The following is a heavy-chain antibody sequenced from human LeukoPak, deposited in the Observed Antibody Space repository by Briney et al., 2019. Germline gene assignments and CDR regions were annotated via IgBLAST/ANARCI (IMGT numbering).Heavy chain of an antibody. CDR3: ARMPDILTGLDS. V-gene: IGHV4-38-2*02. Sequence: SETLSLTCSVSGYSISSGYYWGWIRQPPGKGLEWIGYIYHSGSTYYNPSLKSRVTISVDRSKNQFSLKLSSVTTADTAVYYCARMPDILTGLDSWGQGTLVTVSS. J-gene: IGHJ4*02. CDR1: GYSISSGYY. D-gene: IGHD3-9*01. CDR2: IYHSGST.